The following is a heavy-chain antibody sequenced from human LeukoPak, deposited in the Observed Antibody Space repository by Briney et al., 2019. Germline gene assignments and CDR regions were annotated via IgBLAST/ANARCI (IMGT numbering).Heavy chain of an antibody. CDR2: IASDGSST. CDR1: GFTFSSYW. Sequence: GGSLRLSCAASGFTFSSYWMNWVRQAPGKGLVWVSRIASDGSSTTYADSVKGRFTISRDNAKNSLYLQMNSLRAEDTAVYYCARDLVATDATFDYWGQGTLVTVSS. CDR3: ARDLVATDATFDY. V-gene: IGHV3-74*01. J-gene: IGHJ4*02. D-gene: IGHD5-12*01.